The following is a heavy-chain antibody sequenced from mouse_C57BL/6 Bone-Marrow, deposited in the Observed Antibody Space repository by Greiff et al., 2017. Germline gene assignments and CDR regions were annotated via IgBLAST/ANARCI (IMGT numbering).Heavy chain of an antibody. D-gene: IGHD2-12*01. V-gene: IGHV1-69*01. CDR3: AREGAYYRSYFDY. CDR2: IDPSDSYT. Sequence: VQLQQSGAELVMPGASVKLSCKASGYTFTSYWMHWVKQRPGQGLEWIGEIDPSDSYTNYNKKFKGKSTLTVDKSSSTAYMQLSSLTSEDSAVYYCAREGAYYRSYFDYWGQGTTLTVSS. J-gene: IGHJ2*01. CDR1: GYTFTSYW.